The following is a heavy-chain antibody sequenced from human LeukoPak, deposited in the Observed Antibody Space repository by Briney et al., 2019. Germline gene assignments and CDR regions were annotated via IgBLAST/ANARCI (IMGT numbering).Heavy chain of an antibody. CDR3: ARGSGSGWYYFDY. J-gene: IGHJ4*02. V-gene: IGHV3-21*01. Sequence: GSLRLSCAASGFTFSSYSMNWVRQAPGKGLEWVSSISSSSSYIYYADSVKGRFTISRDNAKNSLYLQMNSLRAEDTAVYYCARGSGSGWYYFDYWGQGTLVTVSS. D-gene: IGHD6-19*01. CDR2: ISSSSSYI. CDR1: GFTFSSYS.